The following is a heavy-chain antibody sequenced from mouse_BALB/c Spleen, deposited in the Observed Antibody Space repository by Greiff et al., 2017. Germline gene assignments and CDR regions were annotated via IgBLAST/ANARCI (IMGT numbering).Heavy chain of an antibody. V-gene: IGHV1S22*01. CDR3: TRGRAMDY. J-gene: IGHJ4*01. CDR1: GYTFTSYW. CDR2: IYPGSGST. Sequence: LQQPGSELVRPGASVKLSCKASGYTFTSYWMHWVKQRPGQGLEWIGNIYPGSGSTNYDEKFKSKATLTVDTSSSTAYMQLSSLTSEDSAVYYCTRGRAMDYWGQGTSVTVSS.